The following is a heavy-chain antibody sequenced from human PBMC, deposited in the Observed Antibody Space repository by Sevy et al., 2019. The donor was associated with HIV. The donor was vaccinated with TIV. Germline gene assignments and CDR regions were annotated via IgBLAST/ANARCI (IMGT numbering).Heavy chain of an antibody. Sequence: SETLSLTCTVSGVSINSDHWNWIRQPPGKGLEWIGYVYYTGGTNYNPSLKNRVTISVDRTKNQFSLKLTSVTAADTDVYYCARRNDFDIWGQGTMVTVSS. V-gene: IGHV4-59*08. CDR3: ARRNDFDI. CDR2: VYYTGGT. J-gene: IGHJ3*02. CDR1: GVSINSDH.